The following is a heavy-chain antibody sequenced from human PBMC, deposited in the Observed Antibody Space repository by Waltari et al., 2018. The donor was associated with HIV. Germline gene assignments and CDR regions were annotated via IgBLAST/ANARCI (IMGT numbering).Heavy chain of an antibody. D-gene: IGHD3-10*01. Sequence: VQVVESGGGLIQPGGSLRLSCAASGFSVSNNYMNWVRQATGKGLEWVSVIYSGGLTYYSDAVKGRFTISRDTSRNTVYLQMDSLGGEDTAIYYCAREGVGRDGLYGMDVWGQGTTVTVSS. CDR2: IYSGGLT. CDR3: AREGVGRDGLYGMDV. CDR1: GFSVSNNY. V-gene: IGHV3-53*01. J-gene: IGHJ6*02.